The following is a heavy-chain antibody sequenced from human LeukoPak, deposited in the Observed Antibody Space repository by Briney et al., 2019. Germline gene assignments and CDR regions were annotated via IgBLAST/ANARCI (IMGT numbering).Heavy chain of an antibody. CDR2: IKQGGSEK. D-gene: IGHD3-22*01. J-gene: IGHJ4*02. Sequence: PGGSLRLSCAASGFTFSRYWMNWVRLAPGKGLEWVANIKQGGSEKYYVDSVKGRFTISRDNAKNSLYLQMNSLRAEDTALYYCARVYNYDSSEDTSSYRNIDHWGQGTLVTVSS. CDR3: ARVYNYDSSEDTSSYRNIDH. CDR1: GFTFSRYW. V-gene: IGHV3-7*01.